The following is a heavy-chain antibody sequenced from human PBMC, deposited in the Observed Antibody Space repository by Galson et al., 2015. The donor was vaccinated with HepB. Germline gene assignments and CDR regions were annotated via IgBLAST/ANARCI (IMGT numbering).Heavy chain of an antibody. V-gene: IGHV3-23*01. J-gene: IGHJ3*02. CDR3: AKDRRAMWERDAFDI. D-gene: IGHD1-1*01. CDR2: ISGSGGST. Sequence: SLRLSCAASGFTFSSYAMNWVRQAPGKGLEWVSGISGSGGSTYYADSVKGRFTISRDNSKNTLYLQMISLRAEDTAVYYCAKDRRAMWERDAFDIWGQGTMVTVSS. CDR1: GFTFSSYA.